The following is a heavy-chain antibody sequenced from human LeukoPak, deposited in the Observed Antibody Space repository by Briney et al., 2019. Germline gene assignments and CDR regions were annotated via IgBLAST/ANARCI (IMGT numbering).Heavy chain of an antibody. V-gene: IGHV3-21*06. CDR1: GFTFSSYS. CDR2: ISSGSTYI. J-gene: IGHJ6*04. D-gene: IGHD6-13*01. CDR3: ARPIVADFYDGLDV. Sequence: GGSLRLSCAASGFTFSSYSMNWVRQAPGKGLEWVSSISSGSTYIHYADPVKGRFTIYRDNAKNSLYLQMNSLRAEDTAVYYWARPIVADFYDGLDVWGKGTTVTVSS.